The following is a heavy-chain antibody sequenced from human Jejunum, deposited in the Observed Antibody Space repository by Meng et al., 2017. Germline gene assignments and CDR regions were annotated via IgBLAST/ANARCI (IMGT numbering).Heavy chain of an antibody. Sequence: QVHLVESGGGVVQPGTSLRLSCAASGFIFSNYGMHWVRQAPGKGLEWVALISYDGSRRYYADAVKGRFTVSRDNSENTLFLQMNSLRPEDTALYSCARGRSSSGFYYRFDPWGRGTLVTVSS. CDR2: ISYDGSRR. D-gene: IGHD3-22*01. J-gene: IGHJ5*02. V-gene: IGHV3-30*19. CDR1: GFIFSNYG. CDR3: ARGRSSSGFYYRFDP.